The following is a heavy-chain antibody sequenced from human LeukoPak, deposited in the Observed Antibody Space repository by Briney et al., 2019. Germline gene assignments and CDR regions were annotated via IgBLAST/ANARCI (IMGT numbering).Heavy chain of an antibody. CDR3: ARYGGAGDYYFDY. CDR2: IYYSGST. CDR1: GGSISSYY. D-gene: IGHD3-10*01. J-gene: IGHJ4*02. V-gene: IGHV4-59*01. Sequence: SETLSLTCTVSGGSISSYYWSWIRQPPGKGLEWIGYIYYSGSTNYNPSLKSRVTISVDTSKNQYSLKLSSVTAAVTAVYYCARYGGAGDYYFDYWGQGTLVTVSS.